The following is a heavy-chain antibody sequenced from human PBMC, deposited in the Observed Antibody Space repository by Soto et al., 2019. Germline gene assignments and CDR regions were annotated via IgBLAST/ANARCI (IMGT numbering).Heavy chain of an antibody. Sequence: QLQLQESGSGLVKPSQTLSLTCAVSGGSISSGGYSWSWIRQPPGKGLEWIGYIYHSGSTYYNPSLRSRVTRSVDRSKNQFSRKLSSVTAADTAVYYCAAGGGLPRYYWGQGTLVTVSS. CDR1: GGSISSGGYS. CDR2: IYHSGST. J-gene: IGHJ4*02. V-gene: IGHV4-30-2*01. CDR3: AAGGGLPRYY. D-gene: IGHD5-12*01.